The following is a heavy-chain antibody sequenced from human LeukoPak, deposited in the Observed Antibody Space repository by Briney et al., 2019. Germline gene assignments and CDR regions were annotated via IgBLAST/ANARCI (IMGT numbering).Heavy chain of an antibody. Sequence: GASVKVSCKASGYTLATRHIHWVRQAPGLGLEWMGIIYLTEGSTTDVQRFHGRVTLTRDTSTSTVCMELNRLTSEDTAVYYCARDGGHYEMDLWGQGTTVGVSS. CDR3: ARDGGHYEMDL. J-gene: IGHJ6*02. CDR1: GYTLATRH. V-gene: IGHV1-46*01. CDR2: IYLTEGST. D-gene: IGHD3-3*01.